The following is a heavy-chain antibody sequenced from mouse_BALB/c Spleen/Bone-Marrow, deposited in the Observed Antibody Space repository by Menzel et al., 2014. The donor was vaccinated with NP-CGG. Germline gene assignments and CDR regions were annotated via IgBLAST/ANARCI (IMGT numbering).Heavy chain of an antibody. Sequence: VQLKDSGTVLARPGASVKMSCKASGYTFTSYWMHWVKQRPGQGLEWIGTIYPGNSDTTYNQKFKGKAKLTAVTSTSTAYMEVSSLTNEDSAVYYCTTLARNYFDYWGQGTTLTVSS. CDR3: TTLARNYFDY. CDR2: IYPGNSDT. V-gene: IGHV1-5*01. J-gene: IGHJ2*01. CDR1: GYTFTSYW.